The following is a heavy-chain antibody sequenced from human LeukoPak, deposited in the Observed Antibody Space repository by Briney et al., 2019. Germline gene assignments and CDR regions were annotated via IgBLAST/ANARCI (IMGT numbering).Heavy chain of an antibody. CDR2: ITPILGIA. J-gene: IGHJ3*02. D-gene: IGHD4/OR15-4a*01. CDR1: GGTFSSYT. V-gene: IGHV1-69*02. CDR3: ARSMVGPRPHAFDI. Sequence: ASVKVSCKASGGTFSSYTISWVRQAPGQGLEWMGRITPILGIANYAQKFQGRVTITADKSTSTAYMELSSLRSEDTAVYYCARSMVGPRPHAFDIWGQGTMVTVSS.